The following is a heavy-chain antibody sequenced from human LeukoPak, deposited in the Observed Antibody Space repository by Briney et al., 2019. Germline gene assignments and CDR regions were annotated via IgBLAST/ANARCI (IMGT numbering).Heavy chain of an antibody. D-gene: IGHD3-10*01. CDR3: VRDGEGVAISVNYWFDP. CDR1: GYTLTELS. CDR2: FDPEDGET. J-gene: IGHJ5*02. Sequence: ASVKVSCKVSGYTLTELSMHWVRQAPGKGLEWMGGFDPEDGETIYAQKFQGRVTMTRDTSISTAYMELRGLRSEDTAVYYCVRDGEGVAISVNYWFDPWGQGTLVTVSS. V-gene: IGHV1-24*01.